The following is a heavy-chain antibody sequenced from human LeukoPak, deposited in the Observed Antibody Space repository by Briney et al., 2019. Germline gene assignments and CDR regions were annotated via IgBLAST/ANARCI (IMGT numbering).Heavy chain of an antibody. D-gene: IGHD3-10*01. V-gene: IGHV4-30-2*01. CDR1: GGSISSGGYS. J-gene: IGHJ6*02. CDR3: ARVGPYYYGSGMYYGMDV. CDR2: IYHSGST. Sequence: KPSETLSLTCAVSGGSISSGGYSWSWIRQPPGKGLEWIGYIYHSGSTYYNPSLKSLVTISVDRSKNQFSLKLSSVTAADTAVYYCARVGPYYYGSGMYYGMDVWGQGTTVTVSS.